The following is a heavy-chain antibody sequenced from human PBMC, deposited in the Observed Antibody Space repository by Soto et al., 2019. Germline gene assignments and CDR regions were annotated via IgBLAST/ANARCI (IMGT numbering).Heavy chain of an antibody. J-gene: IGHJ5*02. CDR1: GFTFSAYN. CDR3: AMLRRDAYNL. CDR2: ISSSSSYI. Sequence: LRLSCAASGFTFSAYNMNWVRQAPGKGLEWVSSISSSSSYIYYADSLKGRFTISRDNAKNSLYLQMNSLRVEDTAVYYCAMLRRDAYNLWGQGTLVTVSS. D-gene: IGHD2-15*01. V-gene: IGHV3-21*01.